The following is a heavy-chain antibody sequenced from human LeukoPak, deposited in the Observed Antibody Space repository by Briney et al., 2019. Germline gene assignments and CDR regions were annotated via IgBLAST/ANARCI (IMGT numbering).Heavy chain of an antibody. CDR2: ISGSGNDI. CDR3: GTHAGRTGSDD. V-gene: IGHV3-11*01. D-gene: IGHD3/OR15-3a*01. Sequence: PGGSLRLSCATSGFTFSGYYMSWIRQAPGKGLEWVSYISGSGNDISYADSVKGRFTTSRDNAKGSLYLQMNSLRAADTAVYYCGTHAGRTGSDDWGQGTLVTVSS. CDR1: GFTFSGYY. J-gene: IGHJ4*02.